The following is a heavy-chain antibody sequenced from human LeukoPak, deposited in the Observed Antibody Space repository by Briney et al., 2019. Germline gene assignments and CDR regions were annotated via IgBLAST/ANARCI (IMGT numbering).Heavy chain of an antibody. Sequence: ASVKVSCKASGYTFNAFFIHWVRQAPGQGLEWLGWINPHSGDTTYAQNLQGRVTMTRDTSISTIYMEVTSLTSDDTAIYYCARAYANYGDYWGQGTLVTVSS. CDR1: GYTFNAFF. CDR2: INPHSGDT. V-gene: IGHV1-2*02. J-gene: IGHJ4*02. D-gene: IGHD3-10*01. CDR3: ARAYANYGDY.